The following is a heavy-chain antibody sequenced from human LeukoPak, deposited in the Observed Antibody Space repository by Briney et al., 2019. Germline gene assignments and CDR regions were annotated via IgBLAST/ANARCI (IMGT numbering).Heavy chain of an antibody. CDR2: ISGGGGIT. D-gene: IGHD2-15*01. CDR1: GFTFSSYR. V-gene: IGHV3-23*01. J-gene: IGHJ3*02. Sequence: GGSLRLSCEASGFTFSSYRMNWVRQGPGKGLEWVSVISGGGGITNYADSVKGRFTISRDTSMSTLYLQMNSLRAEDTAVYYCAKDGGSDPDSFDIWGQGTMVTVSS. CDR3: AKDGGSDPDSFDI.